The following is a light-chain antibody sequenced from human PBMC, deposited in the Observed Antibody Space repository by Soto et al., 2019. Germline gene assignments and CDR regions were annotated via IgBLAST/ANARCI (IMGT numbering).Light chain of an antibody. Sequence: QSVLTQPPSASGTPGQRVTISCSGSSSNIGSNYVYWYQQLPGTAPKLLIYRNNQRPSGVPDRFSGSKSGTSASLAISGLRSEDEADYYCAAWDDSLSVLFGTGTXVTVL. CDR2: RNN. V-gene: IGLV1-47*01. J-gene: IGLJ1*01. CDR1: SSNIGSNY. CDR3: AAWDDSLSVL.